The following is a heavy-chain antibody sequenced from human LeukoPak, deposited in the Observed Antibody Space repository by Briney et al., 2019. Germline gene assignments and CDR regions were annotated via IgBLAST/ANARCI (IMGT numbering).Heavy chain of an antibody. CDR2: IYYSGST. D-gene: IGHD6-13*01. J-gene: IGHJ4*02. CDR1: GDSVRGYY. CDR3: ARRRYSSSWDDY. V-gene: IGHV4-59*08. Sequence: SETLSLTCTVSGDSVRGYYWSWIRQPPGKGLEWIGYIYYSGSTNYNPSLKSRVTISVDTSKNQFSLKLSSVTAADTAVYYCARRRYSSSWDDYWGQGTLVTVSS.